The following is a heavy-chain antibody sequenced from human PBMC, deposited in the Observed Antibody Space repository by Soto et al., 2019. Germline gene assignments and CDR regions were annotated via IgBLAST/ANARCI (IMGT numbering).Heavy chain of an antibody. V-gene: IGHV3-30-3*01. CDR3: ARDLGDTAMATVFAY. Sequence: GGSLRLSCIASGFTFSHYAIHWVRQAPGKGLEWVALISDEGSTTLYADSVKGRFTFSRDNSKNTVYLNMNSLRPEDTAFYYCARDLGDTAMATVFAYWGQGVLVTVSS. CDR2: ISDEGSTT. CDR1: GFTFSHYA. D-gene: IGHD5-18*01. J-gene: IGHJ4*02.